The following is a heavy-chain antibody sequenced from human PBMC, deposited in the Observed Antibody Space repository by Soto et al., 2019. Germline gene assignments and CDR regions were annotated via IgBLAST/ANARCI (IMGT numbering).Heavy chain of an antibody. V-gene: IGHV3-23*01. CDR1: GFTFSSYA. J-gene: IGHJ3*02. CDR3: AKIGTVTDAFDI. D-gene: IGHD3-10*01. CDR2: ISGSGGST. Sequence: WGSLRLSCAASGFTFSSYAMSWVRQAPGKGLEWVSAISGSGGSTYYADSVKGWFTISRGNSKNKLYLQMNSLRAEDAAVYYCAKIGTVTDAFDIWGQGTMVTVSS.